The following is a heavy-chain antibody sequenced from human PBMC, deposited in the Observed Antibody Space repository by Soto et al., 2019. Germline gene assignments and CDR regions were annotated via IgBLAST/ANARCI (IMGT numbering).Heavy chain of an antibody. CDR1: GDSVSSSSVV. CDR3: ARGIYDTTVGTAFDI. J-gene: IGHJ3*02. D-gene: IGHD3-22*01. CDR2: TYYRSKWYS. V-gene: IGHV6-1*01. Sequence: SQTLSLTCAISGDSVSSSSVVWSWIRQSPSRGLEWLGRTYYRSKWYSEYVVFVKSRITINPDTSKNQFSLQLNSVTPEDTAVYYCARGIYDTTVGTAFDIWGQGTKVTVAS.